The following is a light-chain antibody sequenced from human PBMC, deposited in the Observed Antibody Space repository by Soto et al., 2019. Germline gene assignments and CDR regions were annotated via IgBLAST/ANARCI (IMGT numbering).Light chain of an antibody. Sequence: IQMTKSASSLSASVGDRVTIACRASQGVXSGFAWYQRKPGTAPKFLXFDASSLQSGGPSRFSGSGSGTDFTRPISSRQPDDAATYYCLQNNRDTLTFGQGTKVDI. V-gene: IGKV1-5*01. CDR1: QGVXSG. CDR3: LQNNRDTLT. J-gene: IGKJ1*01. CDR2: DAS.